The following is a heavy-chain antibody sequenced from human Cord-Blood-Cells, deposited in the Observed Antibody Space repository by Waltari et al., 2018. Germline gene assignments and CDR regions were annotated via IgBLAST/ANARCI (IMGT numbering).Heavy chain of an antibody. CDR2: IRGSGGST. V-gene: IGHV3-23*01. J-gene: IGHJ6*02. CDR1: GFTFSSYA. CDR3: AKDKTLSDSSGVVDV. Sequence: EVQLLESGGGLVQPGGSLRLSCEASGFTFSSYAMRWVRQAPGKGLEWVSAIRGSGGSTYYAYAVKGRFTISRDNSKNTLYLQMNSLGAEDTAVYYCAKDKTLSDSSGVVDVWGQGTTVTVSS. D-gene: IGHD6-19*01.